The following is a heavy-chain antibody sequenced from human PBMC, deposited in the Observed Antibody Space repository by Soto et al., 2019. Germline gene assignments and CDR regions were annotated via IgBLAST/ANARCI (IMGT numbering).Heavy chain of an antibody. CDR2: IYPGDPGT. Sequence: GESLKISCKGSGYSFTSYWIGWVRQMPGKGLEWMGIIYPGDPGTRYSPSFQGPVTISADKSTSTAYLQWSSLKASDTAMYYCARRGVWGTMVREYAFDIWGQGTMVTVSS. CDR1: GYSFTSYW. D-gene: IGHD3-10*01. CDR3: ARRGVWGTMVREYAFDI. J-gene: IGHJ3*02. V-gene: IGHV5-51*01.